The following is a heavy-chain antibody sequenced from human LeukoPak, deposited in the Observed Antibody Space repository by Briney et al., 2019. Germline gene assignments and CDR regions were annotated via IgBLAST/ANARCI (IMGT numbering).Heavy chain of an antibody. CDR3: AELGITMIGGV. CDR1: GFTFSSYA. Sequence: GGSLRLSCAASGFTFSSYAMSWVRQAPGKGLEWVSAISGSGSYTYYGDSVKGRFTISRDNAKNSLYLQMNSLRAEDTAVYYCAELGITMIGGVWGKGTTVTISS. CDR2: ISGSGSYT. J-gene: IGHJ6*04. V-gene: IGHV3-23*01. D-gene: IGHD3-10*02.